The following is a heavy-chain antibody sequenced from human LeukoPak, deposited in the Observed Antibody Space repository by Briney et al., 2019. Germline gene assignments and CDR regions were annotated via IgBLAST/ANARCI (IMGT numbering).Heavy chain of an antibody. V-gene: IGHV3-30*04. Sequence: GGSLRLSCAASGLTFSSYAMHWVRQAPGKGLEWVAVISYDGSNKYYADSVKGRFTISRDNSKNTLYLQMNSLRAEDTAVYYCARVSDDSGYPFTLDYWGQGTLVTVSS. CDR3: ARVSDDSGYPFTLDY. CDR2: ISYDGSNK. D-gene: IGHD5-12*01. CDR1: GLTFSSYA. J-gene: IGHJ4*02.